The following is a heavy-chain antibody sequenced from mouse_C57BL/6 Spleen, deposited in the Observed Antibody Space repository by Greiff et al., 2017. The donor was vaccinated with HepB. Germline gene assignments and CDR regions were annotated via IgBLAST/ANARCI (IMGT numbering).Heavy chain of an antibody. CDR1: GYTFTSYW. CDR2: IHPNSGST. V-gene: IGHV1-64*01. CDR3: ARSKRTMVTTEAMDY. Sequence: VQLQQSGAELVKPGASVKLSCKASGYTFTSYWMHWVKQRPGQGLEWIGMIHPNSGSTNYNEKFKSKATLTVDKSSSTAYMQLSSLTSEDSEVYYCARSKRTMVTTEAMDYWGQGTSVTVSS. D-gene: IGHD2-2*01. J-gene: IGHJ4*01.